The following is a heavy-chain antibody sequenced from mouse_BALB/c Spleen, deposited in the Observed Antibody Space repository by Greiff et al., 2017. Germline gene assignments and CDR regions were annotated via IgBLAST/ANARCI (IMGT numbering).Heavy chain of an antibody. J-gene: IGHJ2*01. CDR2: ISSGGSYT. CDR3: ARRPYYGNYLYYFDY. Sequence: EVKLVESGGDLVKPGGSLKLSCAASGFTFSSYGMSWVRQTPDKRLEWVATISSGGSYTYYPDSLKGRFTISRDNAKNTLYLQMSSLKSEDTAMYYCARRPYYGNYLYYFDYWGQGTTLTVSS. D-gene: IGHD2-10*01. V-gene: IGHV5-6*02. CDR1: GFTFSSYG.